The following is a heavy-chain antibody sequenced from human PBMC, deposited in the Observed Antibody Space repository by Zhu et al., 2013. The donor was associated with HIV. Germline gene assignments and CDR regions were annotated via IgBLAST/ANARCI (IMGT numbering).Heavy chain of an antibody. CDR2: INPNSGNT. D-gene: IGHD2-2*01. V-gene: IGHV1-8*01. Sequence: QVQLVQSGAEVKKPGASVKVSCKASGYTFTSYDINWVRQATGQGLEWMGWINPNSGNTGYAQKFQGRVTMTRNTSISTAYMELSSLRSEDTAVYYCARLWKYCSSTSCYFGGPLYYYYYGMDVWGRRDHGHRLL. J-gene: IGHJ6*02. CDR3: ARLWKYCSSTSCYFGGPLYYYYYGMDV. CDR1: GYTFTSYD.